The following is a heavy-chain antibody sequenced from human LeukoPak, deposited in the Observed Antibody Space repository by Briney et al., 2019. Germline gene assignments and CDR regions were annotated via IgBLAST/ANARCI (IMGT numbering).Heavy chain of an antibody. CDR3: AREYYDFWSGYYTAYYGMDV. J-gene: IGHJ6*02. CDR2: ISSSSSYI. Sequence: PGGSLRLSCAASGFTFSSYSMNWVRQAPGKGLEWVSSISSSSSYIYYADSVKGRFTISRDNAKNSLYLQMNSLRAEDTAVYYCAREYYDFWSGYYTAYYGMDVWGQGTTVTVSS. CDR1: GFTFSSYS. V-gene: IGHV3-21*01. D-gene: IGHD3-3*01.